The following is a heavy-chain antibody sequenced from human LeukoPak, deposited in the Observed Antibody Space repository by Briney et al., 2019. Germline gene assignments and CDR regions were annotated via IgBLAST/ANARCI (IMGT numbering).Heavy chain of an antibody. J-gene: IGHJ4*02. CDR2: IYSGGST. D-gene: IGHD3-22*01. CDR3: ARDGYSSGYFDF. V-gene: IGHV3-53*01. Sequence: GGSLRLSCAASGFTVSSNYMSWVRQAPGKGLEWVSVIYSGGSTYYADSVKGRFIISTDNSRNTLYLQMNSLRAEDTAVYYCARDGYSSGYFDFWGQGTLVTAFS. CDR1: GFTVSSNY.